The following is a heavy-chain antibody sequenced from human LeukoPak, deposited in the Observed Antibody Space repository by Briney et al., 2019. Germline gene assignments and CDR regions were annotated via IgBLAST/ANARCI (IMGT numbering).Heavy chain of an antibody. CDR2: IFHTGAT. CDR1: GVSITDYY. J-gene: IGHJ4*02. CDR3: ARHPLRGGFDY. V-gene: IGHV4-59*08. Sequence: SETLSLTCTVSGVSITDYYWSWIRQPPGKGLEWIAYIFHTGATRYNPSLKSRSTISLDTSKNQFSLKLSSVTAADPAVYYCARHPLRGGFDYWGQGTLVTVSS.